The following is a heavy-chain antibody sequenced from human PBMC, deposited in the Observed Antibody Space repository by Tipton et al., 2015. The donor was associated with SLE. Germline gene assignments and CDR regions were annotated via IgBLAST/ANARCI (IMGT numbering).Heavy chain of an antibody. D-gene: IGHD6-13*01. CDR3: ARDGGDPIAAAADWFDP. CDR1: GFTFSSYE. J-gene: IGHJ5*02. V-gene: IGHV3-48*03. CDR2: ISSSGSTI. Sequence: SLRLSCAASGFTFSSYEMNWVRQAPGKGLEWVSYISSSGSTIYYADSVKGRFTISRDNAKSSLYLQMNSLRTEDTAVYYCARDGGDPIAAAADWFDPWGQGTLVTVSS.